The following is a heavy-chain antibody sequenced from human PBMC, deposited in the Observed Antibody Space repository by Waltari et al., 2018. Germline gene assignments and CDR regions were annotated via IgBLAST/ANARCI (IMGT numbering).Heavy chain of an antibody. J-gene: IGHJ4*02. CDR1: GDSMTINH. D-gene: IGHD4-4*01. Sequence: QVQLQESGPGLVKPSETLSLTCSVSGDSMTINHWVWIRQSALKGLEWIGRMFANGDPKYNPSLKSRVSLSMDTSRKQFSLKLTAVTAADTAIYYCARQGGNDFDYWGPGILVTVSS. V-gene: IGHV4-4*07. CDR3: ARQGGNDFDY. CDR2: MFANGDP.